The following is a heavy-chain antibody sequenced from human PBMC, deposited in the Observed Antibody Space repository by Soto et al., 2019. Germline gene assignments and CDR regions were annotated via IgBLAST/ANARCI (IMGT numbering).Heavy chain of an antibody. V-gene: IGHV4-59*01. Sequence: PSETLSLTCTVSGGSISIYSWTWIRQPPGKPLEWIGYIYYSGSTNYNPSLKSRVTISVDTSKNQLSLKLSSVTAADTAVYYCATLGSSSGWNGWFDPWGQGTLVTVSS. J-gene: IGHJ5*02. CDR1: GGSISIYS. D-gene: IGHD6-19*01. CDR3: ATLGSSSGWNGWFDP. CDR2: IYYSGST.